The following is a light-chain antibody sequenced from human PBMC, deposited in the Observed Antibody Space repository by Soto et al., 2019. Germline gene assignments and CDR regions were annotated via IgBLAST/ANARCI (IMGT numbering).Light chain of an antibody. J-gene: IGKJ1*01. V-gene: IGKV1-5*01. Sequence: DIQMTQSPSTLSPSVGDGVTIPCRASQTISGWLAWYQQRPGKAPKLLISDASSLRSGGPSRFSGSGSGTEFTLTISSLQPDDFGSYYCQQYKSYPWTFGHGTTVEV. CDR1: QTISGW. CDR3: QQYKSYPWT. CDR2: DAS.